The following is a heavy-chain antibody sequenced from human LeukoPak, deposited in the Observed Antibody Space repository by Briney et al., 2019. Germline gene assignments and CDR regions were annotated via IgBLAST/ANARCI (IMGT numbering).Heavy chain of an antibody. J-gene: IGHJ4*02. D-gene: IGHD2-21*02. Sequence: PSETLSLTCTVSGGSIDSYYWSWVRQFPGKGLEWIGYIYYSGSTNYNPSLKSRVTISVDTSKNQFSLKLSSVTAADTAVYYCARVDGGDGDYYFDYWGQGTLVTVSS. CDR3: ARVDGGDGDYYFDY. CDR2: IYYSGST. CDR1: GGSIDSYY. V-gene: IGHV4-59*01.